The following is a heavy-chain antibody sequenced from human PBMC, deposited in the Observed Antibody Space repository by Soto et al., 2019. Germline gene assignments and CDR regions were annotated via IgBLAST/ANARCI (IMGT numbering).Heavy chain of an antibody. CDR1: GYTFTSYG. Sequence: ASVKVSCKASGYTFTSYGISWVRQAPGQGLEWMGWISAYNGNTNYAQKLQGRVTMTTDTSKSTAYMELRSLRSDDTAVCYGARDPADYYGSGSPYEYLDLWGRGTLVIVSS. J-gene: IGHJ2*01. CDR3: ARDPADYYGSGSPYEYLDL. V-gene: IGHV1-18*01. D-gene: IGHD3-10*01. CDR2: ISAYNGNT.